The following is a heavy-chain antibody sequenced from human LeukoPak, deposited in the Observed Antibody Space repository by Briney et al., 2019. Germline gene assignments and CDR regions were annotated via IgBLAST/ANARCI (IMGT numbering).Heavy chain of an antibody. CDR3: ARGIGQT. V-gene: IGHV3-7*01. CDR2: IKQDGSEK. CDR1: GFIFSSYW. J-gene: IGHJ4*02. Sequence: PGGSLRLSCAASGFIFSSYWMSWVRQAPGKGLEWVANIKQDGSEKYYVDSVKGRFTISRDNAKNSLYLQMNSLRAEDTAVYYCARGIGQTWGQGTLVTVSS.